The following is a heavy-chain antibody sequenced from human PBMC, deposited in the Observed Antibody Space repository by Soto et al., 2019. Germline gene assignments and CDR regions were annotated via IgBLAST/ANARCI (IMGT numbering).Heavy chain of an antibody. V-gene: IGHV3-11*01. CDR3: ARDLCRYPYYYYTDV. CDR2: ISSSGSTI. Sequence: VQLVESGGGLVKPGGSRRLSCAASGFTFSDYYMSWIRQAPGKGLEWVSYISSSGSTIYYADSVKGRFTIARDNAKNSLYLQMNSLRAEDTAVYYCARDLCRYPYYYYTDVWGKGTTVTVSS. CDR1: GFTFSDYY. J-gene: IGHJ6*03. D-gene: IGHD1-20*01.